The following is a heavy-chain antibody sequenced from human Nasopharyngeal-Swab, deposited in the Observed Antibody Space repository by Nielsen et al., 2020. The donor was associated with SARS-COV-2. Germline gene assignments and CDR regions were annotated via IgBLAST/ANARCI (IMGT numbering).Heavy chain of an antibody. CDR1: GFTFTDAW. V-gene: IGHV3-30-3*01. D-gene: IGHD6-19*01. CDR3: ARATAGRDAVAGNFDY. CDR2: ISYDGSNK. J-gene: IGHJ4*02. Sequence: GESLKISCAASGFTFTDAWMTWVRQAPGKGLEWVAVISYDGSNKYYADSVKGRFTISRDNSKNTLYLQMNSLRAEDTAVYYCARATAGRDAVAGNFDYWGQGTLVTVSS.